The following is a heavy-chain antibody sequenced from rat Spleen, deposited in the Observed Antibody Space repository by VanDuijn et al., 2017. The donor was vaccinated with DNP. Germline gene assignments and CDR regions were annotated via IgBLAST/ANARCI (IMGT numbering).Heavy chain of an antibody. V-gene: IGHV2-30*01. Sequence: QVQLKESGPGLVQPSQTLFLTCSVSGFSLTSYNVHWVRQPTGKGLEWMGIIWTSGSTDYNSTLKSRLSISRDTAKSQVFLKMNSLQTEDIATYYCVRGNNGGYDYWGQGVMVTVSS. CDR2: IWTSGST. CDR1: GFSLTSYN. D-gene: IGHD1-11*01. J-gene: IGHJ2*01. CDR3: VRGNNGGYDY.